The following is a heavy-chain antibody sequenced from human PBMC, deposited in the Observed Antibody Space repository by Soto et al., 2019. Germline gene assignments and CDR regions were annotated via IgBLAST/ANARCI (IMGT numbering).Heavy chain of an antibody. CDR3: AKSPSVVLVPSTLGGNNWFDP. J-gene: IGHJ5*02. D-gene: IGHD2-15*01. Sequence: EVQLLESGGGLVQPGGSLRLSCAASGLTFSSYAMNWVRQAPGKGLEWVSAISGSGGSTYYEDSVKGRFTISRDNSKNSFYLQMNSLRAEDTAVYFCAKSPSVVLVPSTLGGNNWFDPWGQGTLVTVSS. CDR1: GLTFSSYA. CDR2: ISGSGGST. V-gene: IGHV3-23*01.